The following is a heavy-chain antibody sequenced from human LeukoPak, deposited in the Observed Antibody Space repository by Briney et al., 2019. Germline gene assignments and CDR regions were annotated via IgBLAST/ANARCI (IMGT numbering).Heavy chain of an antibody. Sequence: KASETLSLTCTVSGGSISSSSYYWGWIRQPPGKGLEWIGSIYYSGSTYYNPSLKSRVTISVDTSKNQFSLKLSSVTAADTAVYYCARHYRLAAPSGCGDYLTPSYYYGMDVWGQGTTVTVSS. CDR2: IYYSGST. CDR3: ARHYRLAAPSGCGDYLTPSYYYGMDV. D-gene: IGHD4-17*01. CDR1: GGSISSSSYY. V-gene: IGHV4-39*01. J-gene: IGHJ6*02.